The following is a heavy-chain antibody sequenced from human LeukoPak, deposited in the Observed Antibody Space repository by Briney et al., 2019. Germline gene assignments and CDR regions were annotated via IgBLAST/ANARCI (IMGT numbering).Heavy chain of an antibody. V-gene: IGHV3-66*01. Sequence: GGSLRLSCAASGFTVSSDYMSWVRQAPGKGLQWVSLIYTGCSTYYADSVQRRFTISRDTSKNTLYLQMNRLRAEDTPVYYCARVFYSGYSRWFDPWGQGTLVTVSS. D-gene: IGHD5-12*01. J-gene: IGHJ5*02. CDR3: ARVFYSGYSRWFDP. CDR1: GFTVSSDY. CDR2: IYTGCST.